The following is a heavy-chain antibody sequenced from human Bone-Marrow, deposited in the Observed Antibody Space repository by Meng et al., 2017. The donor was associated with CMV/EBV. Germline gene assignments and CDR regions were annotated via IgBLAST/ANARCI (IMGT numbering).Heavy chain of an antibody. J-gene: IGHJ6*02. D-gene: IGHD1-1*01. CDR2: IYTGGST. CDR1: GFIVSNNY. CDR3: APNGYYYYGMDV. V-gene: IGHV3-66*02. Sequence: GESLKISCAASGFIVSNNYMSWVRQAPGRGLEWVSVIYTGGSTYYADSVKGRFTVSRDNSKNTLFLQMNSLRAEDTAVYYCAPNGYYYYGMDVWGQGTTVTVSS.